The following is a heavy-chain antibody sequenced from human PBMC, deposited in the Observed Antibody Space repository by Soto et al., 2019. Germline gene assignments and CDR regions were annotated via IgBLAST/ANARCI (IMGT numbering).Heavy chain of an antibody. Sequence: QVQLQESGPGLVKPSEALSLTCTVSGGSINNYYWNWVRPPPGRGLQWIGFMYFSGTTNYNPSLKSRVTMSVETSKNQFFLKLTSVTTADTAVYYCARQPRTLRQMAVWGKGTTVTVSS. J-gene: IGHJ6*04. V-gene: IGHV4-59*08. CDR2: MYFSGTT. CDR1: GGSINNYY. CDR3: ARQPRTLRQMAV.